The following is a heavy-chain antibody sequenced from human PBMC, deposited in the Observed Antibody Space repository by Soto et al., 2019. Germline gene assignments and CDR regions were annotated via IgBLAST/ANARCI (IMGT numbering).Heavy chain of an antibody. CDR3: ARAQYTGSYFDACDV. CDR1: GFSFISYG. D-gene: IGHD1-26*01. CDR2: IWYDGSNK. V-gene: IGHV3-33*03. Sequence: GGSLRLSCGASGFSFISYGMHWVRQAPGKGLDWVAVIWYDGSNKYYAESVKGRFTISRDNSKNTLYVQMNSLTVEDTAVYYCARAQYTGSYFDACDVWGQGTMVTVSS. J-gene: IGHJ3*01.